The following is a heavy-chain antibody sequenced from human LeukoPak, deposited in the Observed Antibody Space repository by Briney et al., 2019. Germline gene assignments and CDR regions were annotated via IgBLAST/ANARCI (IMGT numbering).Heavy chain of an antibody. Sequence: GGSLRLSCAASGFTFSSYGMHWVRQAPGKGLEWVAVIWHDGSNKYYADSVKGRFTISRDNSKNTLYLQMNSLRAEDTAVYYCARGRGGIVVVPAAIGYWGQGTLVTVSS. D-gene: IGHD2-2*01. CDR3: ARGRGGIVVVPAAIGY. J-gene: IGHJ4*02. CDR2: IWHDGSNK. V-gene: IGHV3-33*01. CDR1: GFTFSSYG.